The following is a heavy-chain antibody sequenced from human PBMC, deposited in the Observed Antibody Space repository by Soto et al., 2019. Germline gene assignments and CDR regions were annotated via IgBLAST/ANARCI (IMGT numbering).Heavy chain of an antibody. CDR1: GDSISSSNW. J-gene: IGHJ4*02. CDR3: ARVPDY. CDR2: IYHSGST. V-gene: IGHV4-4*02. D-gene: IGHD2-2*01. Sequence: TLSLTCNVSGVSGDSISSSNWWSWVRQPPGKGLEWIGEIYHSGSTYYNPSLKSRVTISIDRSKNQFSLKLSSVTAADTAVYYCARVPDYWGQGILVTVSS.